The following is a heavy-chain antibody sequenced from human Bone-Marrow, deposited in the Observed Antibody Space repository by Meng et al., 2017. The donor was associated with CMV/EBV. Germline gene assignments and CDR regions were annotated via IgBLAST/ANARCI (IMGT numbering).Heavy chain of an antibody. Sequence: GSLRLSCTVSGASISTNNWWTWVRQTVGKGLEWIGEVHNSGTTSYNPSLQSRVTISVDTSKNQFSLKLSSVTAADTAVYYCARGPRIDNVTPPPLYYYYGMDVWGQGTTVTVSS. D-gene: IGHD1-26*01. J-gene: IGHJ6*02. V-gene: IGHV4-4*02. CDR3: ARGPRIDNVTPPPLYYYYGMDV. CDR2: VHNSGTT. CDR1: GASISTNNW.